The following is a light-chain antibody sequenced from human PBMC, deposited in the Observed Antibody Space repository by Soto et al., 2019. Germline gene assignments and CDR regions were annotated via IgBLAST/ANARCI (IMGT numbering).Light chain of an antibody. CDR2: DAS. V-gene: IGKV1-33*01. CDR3: QQYDNLVT. CDR1: QDISNY. J-gene: IGKJ4*01. Sequence: DIQMTQSPSSLSASVGDRVTITCQANQDISNYLNWYQQKPGKAPKLLIYDASNLETGVPSRFSVSGSGTDFTFTISSLQPEDIATYYCQQYDNLVTFGGGTKVEIK.